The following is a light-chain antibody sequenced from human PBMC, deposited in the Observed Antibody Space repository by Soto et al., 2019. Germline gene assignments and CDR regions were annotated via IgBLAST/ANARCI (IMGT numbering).Light chain of an antibody. J-gene: IGLJ1*01. Sequence: QAVVTPEPSLTVSPGGTVTLTCGSSTGPVTNGHFPYWFQQKPGQAPRPLIYDTDNKHSWTPARFSASLLGDKAALTLSGALPEDEADYYCLLSYTGRLYVFGPGTKVTVL. CDR2: DTD. CDR1: TGPVTNGHF. CDR3: LLSYTGRLYV. V-gene: IGLV7-46*01.